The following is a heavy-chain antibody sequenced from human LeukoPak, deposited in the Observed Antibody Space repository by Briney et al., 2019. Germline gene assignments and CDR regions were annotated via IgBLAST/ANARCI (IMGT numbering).Heavy chain of an antibody. CDR1: GYTFTSCA. V-gene: IGHV1-8*02. CDR3: ARGNWNLAFDI. CDR2: MNPNSGNT. D-gene: IGHD1-1*01. J-gene: IGHJ3*02. Sequence: ASVKVSCKASGYTFTSCAISWVRQAPGQGLEWMGWMNPNSGNTGYAQKFQGRVTMTRNTSISTAYMELSSLRSEDTAVYYCARGNWNLAFDIWGQGTMVTVSS.